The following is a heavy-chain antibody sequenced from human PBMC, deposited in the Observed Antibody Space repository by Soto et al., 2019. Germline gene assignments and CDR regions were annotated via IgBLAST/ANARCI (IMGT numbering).Heavy chain of an antibody. CDR3: ARRRGYRIITGPDYYFDY. Sequence: GESLKISCKGSGYSFTSYWIGWVRQMPGKGLEWMGIIYPGDSDTRYSPSFQGQVTISADKSISTAYLQWSSLKASDTAMYYCARRRGYRIITGPDYYFDYWGQGTLVTVSS. CDR1: GYSFTSYW. D-gene: IGHD2-2*01. J-gene: IGHJ4*02. CDR2: IYPGDSDT. V-gene: IGHV5-51*01.